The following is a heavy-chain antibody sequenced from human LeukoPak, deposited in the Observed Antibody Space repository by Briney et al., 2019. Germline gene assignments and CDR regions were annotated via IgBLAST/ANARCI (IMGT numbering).Heavy chain of an antibody. D-gene: IGHD1-26*01. CDR1: GGSFSGYY. CDR3: ARGTSYRAVGATTPWYFDL. J-gene: IGHJ2*01. Sequence: TPSETLSLTCAVYGGSFSGYYWSWIRQPPGKGLEWIGEINHSVSTNYNPCLKSRVTISVDTSKNQFSLKLSSVTAADTAVYYCARGTSYRAVGATTPWYFDLWGRGTLVTVSS. V-gene: IGHV4-34*01. CDR2: INHSVST.